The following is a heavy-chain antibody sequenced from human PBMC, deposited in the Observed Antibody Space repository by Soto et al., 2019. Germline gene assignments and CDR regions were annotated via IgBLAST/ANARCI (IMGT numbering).Heavy chain of an antibody. CDR2: ISGNNVYL. CDR1: GFNFSTYT. Sequence: EAQLVESGGGLVKQGGSLRVSCAASGFNFSTYTMNWVRQAPGKGLEWVSSISGNNVYLYYADSVKGRFSISRDNAKNSLTLQMNRLRAEDTDIYYCARDRCSGGSCYRTYAFDMWGQGTLVTVSS. D-gene: IGHD2-15*01. V-gene: IGHV3-21*01. CDR3: ARDRCSGGSCYRTYAFDM. J-gene: IGHJ3*02.